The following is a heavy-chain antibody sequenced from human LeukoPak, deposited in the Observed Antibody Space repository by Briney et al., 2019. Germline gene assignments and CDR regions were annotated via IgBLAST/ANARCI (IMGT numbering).Heavy chain of an antibody. D-gene: IGHD5-12*01. CDR1: GLTLSTYW. J-gene: IGHJ4*02. V-gene: IGHV3-7*03. Sequence: GGSLRLSCAASGLTLSTYWMSWVRQVPGKGREWVANIKKDGSETYYVDSVKGRFTISRDNAKNSLYLQMNSLRAEDTAIYHCAKGRYSGTTYYFDYWGQGTLVTVSS. CDR3: AKGRYSGTTYYFDY. CDR2: IKKDGSET.